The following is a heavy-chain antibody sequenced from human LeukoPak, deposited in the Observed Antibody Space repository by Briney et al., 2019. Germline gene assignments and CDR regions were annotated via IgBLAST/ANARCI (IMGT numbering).Heavy chain of an antibody. Sequence: GGSLRLSCVVSGFTFSSYWMSWVRQAPGKGLEWVANIKQDGSEKYYVDTVKGRFTMSRDNAKNSLYLQMNSLRAEDTAVYYCARVQWELRGVGSYFEYWGQGALVTVSS. CDR2: IKQDGSEK. CDR1: GFTFSSYW. CDR3: ARVQWELRGVGSYFEY. J-gene: IGHJ4*02. D-gene: IGHD1-26*01. V-gene: IGHV3-7*01.